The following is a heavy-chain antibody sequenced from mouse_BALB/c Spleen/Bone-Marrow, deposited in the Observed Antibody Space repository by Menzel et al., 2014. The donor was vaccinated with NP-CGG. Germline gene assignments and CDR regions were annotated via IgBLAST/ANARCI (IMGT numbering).Heavy chain of an antibody. Sequence: EVQLQQSGAELVKPGASVKLSCTASGFNIKDTYMHWVKQRPEQGLERNGRIDPANGNTKYDPKFQGKATITADTSSNTAYLQLSSLTAEDTAVYYCARWEYYAMDYWGQGTSITVSS. CDR2: IDPANGNT. CDR3: ARWEYYAMDY. CDR1: GFNIKDTY. J-gene: IGHJ4*01. D-gene: IGHD4-1*01. V-gene: IGHV14-3*02.